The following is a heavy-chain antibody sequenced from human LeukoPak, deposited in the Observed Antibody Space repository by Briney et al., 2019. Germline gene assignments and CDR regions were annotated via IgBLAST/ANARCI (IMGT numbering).Heavy chain of an antibody. D-gene: IGHD3-16*01. CDR3: ARHTGEGSHFQH. J-gene: IGHJ1*01. CDR2: IYPGDSDT. V-gene: IGHV5-51*01. CDR1: GYTFTNYW. Sequence: GESLQISCKASGYTFTNYWIGWVRPMPGKGLEWMGIIYPGDSDTRYSPSFRGQVIISADKSIRTAYLQWTSLKASDTAMYYCARHTGEGSHFQHWVQGSLVTVSS.